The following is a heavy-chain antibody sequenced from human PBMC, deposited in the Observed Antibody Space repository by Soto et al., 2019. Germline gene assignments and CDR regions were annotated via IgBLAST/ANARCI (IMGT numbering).Heavy chain of an antibody. D-gene: IGHD7-27*01. CDR3: ARITRSPNSGYFDY. J-gene: IGHJ4*02. Sequence: SSETLSLTCTVSGDSMSSYYWSWFRQPPGKGLEWVGYIYYTGSTNYNPSLKSRVTVSVDTSKNQFSLILSSVTAADTAVYYCARITRSPNSGYFDYRGQGALVTVSS. V-gene: IGHV4-59*01. CDR2: IYYTGST. CDR1: GDSMSSYY.